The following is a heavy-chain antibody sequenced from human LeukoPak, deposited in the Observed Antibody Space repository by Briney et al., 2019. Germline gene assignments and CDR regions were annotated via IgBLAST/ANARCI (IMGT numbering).Heavy chain of an antibody. D-gene: IGHD3-3*01. Sequence: GGSLRLSCAASGFSFSSYEMNWVRQAPGKGLEWVSYISSSGSTIYYADSMKGRFTISRDNAKNSLYLQMNSLRAEDTAVYYCARADAAIFFGGTYAHAFDMWGQGTMVTVSS. CDR1: GFSFSSYE. CDR3: ARADAAIFFGGTYAHAFDM. V-gene: IGHV3-48*03. CDR2: ISSSGSTI. J-gene: IGHJ3*02.